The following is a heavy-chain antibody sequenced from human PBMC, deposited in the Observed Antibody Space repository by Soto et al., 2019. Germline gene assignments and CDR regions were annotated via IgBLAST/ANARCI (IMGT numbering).Heavy chain of an antibody. Sequence: QVQLVESGGGVVQPGGSLRLSCAASASIFKGHGMHWVRQAPGKGLEWVAIIRYDGSDEHYGDSVKGRFTISRDNSKNMLYLQMNSLRAEDTAVYYCARDGVGATTFFCFLDYWGQGTLVTVSS. CDR2: IRYDGSDE. J-gene: IGHJ4*02. V-gene: IGHV3-33*08. CDR3: ARDGVGATTFFCFLDY. D-gene: IGHD1-26*01. CDR1: ASIFKGHG.